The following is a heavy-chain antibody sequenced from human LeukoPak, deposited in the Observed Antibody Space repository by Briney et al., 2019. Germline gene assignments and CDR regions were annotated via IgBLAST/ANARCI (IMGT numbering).Heavy chain of an antibody. D-gene: IGHD2-2*01. Sequence: GGSLRLSCAASGFTFSSYGMHWVRQAPGKGLEWVAFIRYDGSNKYYAVSVKGRFTISRDNSKNTLYLQMNSLRAEDTAVYYCAKDYCSSTSCYPDDAFDIWGQGTMVTVSS. J-gene: IGHJ3*02. CDR1: GFTFSSYG. CDR2: IRYDGSNK. CDR3: AKDYCSSTSCYPDDAFDI. V-gene: IGHV3-30*02.